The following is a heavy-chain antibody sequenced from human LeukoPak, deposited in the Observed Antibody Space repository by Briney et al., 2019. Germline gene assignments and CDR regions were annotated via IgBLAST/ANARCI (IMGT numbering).Heavy chain of an antibody. CDR3: NARTYSSGWYKVPFDY. D-gene: IGHD6-19*01. J-gene: IGHJ4*02. Sequence: ASVKVSCKASGYTFTGYYMHWVRQAPGQGLEWMGWINTNSGGTNYAHKFQGRVTITRDTSISTDYMELRRLRSDDTAVYYCNARTYSSGWYKVPFDYWGQGTLVTVYS. CDR2: INTNSGGT. CDR1: GYTFTGYY. V-gene: IGHV1-2*02.